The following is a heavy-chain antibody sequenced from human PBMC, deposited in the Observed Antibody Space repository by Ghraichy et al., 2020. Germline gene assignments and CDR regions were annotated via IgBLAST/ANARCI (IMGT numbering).Heavy chain of an antibody. CDR2: ITSSSRTT. Sequence: GGSLRLSCVGSGFIFSSYSMNWVRQSPGKGLEWVSYITSSSRTTSYADSVKGRFTISRDNAQNSLYLQMTSLRDEDTAVYYCARASSVVRFYNYDAMDVWGQGTTVTVAS. D-gene: IGHD4-23*01. J-gene: IGHJ6*02. CDR1: GFIFSSYS. CDR3: ARASSVVRFYNYDAMDV. V-gene: IGHV3-48*02.